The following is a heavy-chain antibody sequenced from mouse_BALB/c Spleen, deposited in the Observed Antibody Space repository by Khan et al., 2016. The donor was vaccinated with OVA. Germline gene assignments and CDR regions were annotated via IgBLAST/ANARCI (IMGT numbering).Heavy chain of an antibody. Sequence: EVELVESGGDLVKPGGSLKLSCAASGFTFSSYSMSWVRQTPDKRLEWVATISSGADYTYYPDSVKGRFTISRDNAKNTLYLQMSSLKSEDTAMYYWASHLTGSFAYWGKGTLVTVSA. J-gene: IGHJ3*01. D-gene: IGHD4-1*01. CDR1: GFTFSSYS. CDR2: ISSGADYT. V-gene: IGHV5-6*01. CDR3: ASHLTGSFAY.